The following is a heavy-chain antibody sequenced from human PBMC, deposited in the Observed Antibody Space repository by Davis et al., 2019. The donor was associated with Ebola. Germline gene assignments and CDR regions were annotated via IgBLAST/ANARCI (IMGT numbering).Heavy chain of an antibody. CDR2: FIPIFGIA. CDR3: APRGGAPSQFDF. J-gene: IGHJ4*01. Sequence: SVKVSCKASGDTFNNYAYGWVRQAPGQGREWVGGFIPIFGIAHYSQKFQDRVIITADDSTTTTYMELSSLRSDDTAVYYCAPRGGAPSQFDFWGPGTLITVSS. V-gene: IGHV1-69*13. D-gene: IGHD5-12*01. CDR1: GDTFNNYA.